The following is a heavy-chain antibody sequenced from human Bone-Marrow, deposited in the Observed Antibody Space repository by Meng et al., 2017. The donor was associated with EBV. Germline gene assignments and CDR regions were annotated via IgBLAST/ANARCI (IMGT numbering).Heavy chain of an antibody. Sequence: QVPVVHSGAELKKPGASVKVLCKGPGYIFTTDAIHWVRQAPGQRLEWMGWINAAIANTKYSQRLHDRLTITSDTSANTVYMELSSLTSEDTALYYCAASPGDPRAGIDSWGQGTLVTVSS. CDR2: INAAIANT. D-gene: IGHD4-17*01. V-gene: IGHV1-3*01. CDR3: AASPGDPRAGIDS. CDR1: GYIFTTDA. J-gene: IGHJ4*02.